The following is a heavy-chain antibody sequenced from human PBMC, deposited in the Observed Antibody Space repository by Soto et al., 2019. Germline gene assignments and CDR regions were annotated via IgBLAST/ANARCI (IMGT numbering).Heavy chain of an antibody. D-gene: IGHD1-7*01. CDR3: ASRDPGTSVDY. V-gene: IGHV4-4*02. CDR1: GGSFTSNNW. J-gene: IGHJ4*02. Sequence: PSETLSLTCAVSGGSFTSNNWWTWVRQPPGQGLEWIGEIYRTGSTNYNPSLKSRVTISLDKSENQFSLKVTSMTAADTAVYYCASRDPGTSVDYWGQGTLVTVSS. CDR2: IYRTGST.